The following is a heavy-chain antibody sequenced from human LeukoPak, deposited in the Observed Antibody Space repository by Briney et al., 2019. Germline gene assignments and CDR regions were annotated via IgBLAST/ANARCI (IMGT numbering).Heavy chain of an antibody. J-gene: IGHJ4*02. CDR1: GFTFSSYA. CDR3: AKAGIAARTIAAAFDY. D-gene: IGHD6-6*01. Sequence: GGSLRLSCAASGFTFSSYAMSWVRQAPGKGLEWVSAISGSGGSTYYADSVKGRFTISRDNSKNTLYLQMNSLRAEDTAVYYCAKAGIAARTIAAAFDYWGQGTLVTVSS. CDR2: ISGSGGST. V-gene: IGHV3-23*01.